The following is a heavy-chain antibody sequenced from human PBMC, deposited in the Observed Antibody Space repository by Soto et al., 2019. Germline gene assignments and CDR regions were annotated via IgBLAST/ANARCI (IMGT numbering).Heavy chain of an antibody. CDR1: GGTFSSYA. J-gene: IGHJ6*02. D-gene: IGHD6-19*01. CDR2: IIPIFGTA. V-gene: IGHV1-69*13. Sequence: GASVKVSCKASGGTFSSYAISWARQAPGQGLEWMGGIIPIFGTANYAQKFQGRVTITADESTSTAYMELSSLRSEDTAVYYCASLPKDSGWSPYYYGMDVWGQRTTVTVSS. CDR3: ASLPKDSGWSPYYYGMDV.